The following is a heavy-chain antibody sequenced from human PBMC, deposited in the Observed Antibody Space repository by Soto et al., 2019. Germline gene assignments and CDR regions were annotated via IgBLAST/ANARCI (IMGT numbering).Heavy chain of an antibody. CDR1: GYTFTSYD. CDR2: MIPNSGNT. D-gene: IGHD3-22*01. V-gene: IGHV1-8*01. CDR3: ARAVHYYYDSSGYYYGVFYFDY. Sequence: QVQLVQSGAEVKKPGASVKVSCKASGYTFTSYDINWVRQATGQGLEWMGWMIPNSGNTGYAQKFQGRVTMTRNTSIXXAYMELSSLRSEDTAVYYCARAVHYYYDSSGYYYGVFYFDYWGQGTLVTVSS. J-gene: IGHJ4*02.